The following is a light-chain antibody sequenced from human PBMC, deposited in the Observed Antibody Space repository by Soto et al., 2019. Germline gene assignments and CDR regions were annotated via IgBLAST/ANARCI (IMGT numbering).Light chain of an antibody. CDR3: QQSYSTPLT. CDR2: AAS. J-gene: IGKJ4*01. V-gene: IGKV1-39*01. Sequence: DIQMTQSPSSLSASIGDRVTITCRASQSISTYLNWYQQKPGKAPKLLIYAASSLQSGVPSRFSGSGSGTDFTLTISSLQPEDFAIYCCQQSYSTPLTFGGGTKVDIK. CDR1: QSISTY.